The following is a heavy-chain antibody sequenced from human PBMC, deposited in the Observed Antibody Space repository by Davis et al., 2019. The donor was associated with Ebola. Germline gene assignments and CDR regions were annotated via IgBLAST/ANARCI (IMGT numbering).Heavy chain of an antibody. CDR2: IRSKANSYAT. Sequence: PGGSLRLSCAASKFTLSSYWMSWVRQASGKGLEWVGRIRSKANSYATAYAASVKGRFTISRDDSKNTAYLQMNSLKTEDTAVYYCTRGETDGSGSWGQGTLVTVSS. D-gene: IGHD3-10*01. CDR1: KFTLSSYW. J-gene: IGHJ4*02. V-gene: IGHV3-73*01. CDR3: TRGETDGSGS.